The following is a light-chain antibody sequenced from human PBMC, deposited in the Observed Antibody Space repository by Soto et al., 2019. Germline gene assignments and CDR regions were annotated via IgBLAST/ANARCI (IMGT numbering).Light chain of an antibody. V-gene: IGKV3-11*01. Sequence: EVVLTQSPATLSLSPEERATLSCWASQSVSSNLAWYQQKPGQAPRLLIYDASTRATGIPARFSGSGSGTDFTLTISSLEPEDFAVYYCQQRSNWPLTFGGGTKVEIK. CDR3: QQRSNWPLT. CDR1: QSVSSN. J-gene: IGKJ4*01. CDR2: DAS.